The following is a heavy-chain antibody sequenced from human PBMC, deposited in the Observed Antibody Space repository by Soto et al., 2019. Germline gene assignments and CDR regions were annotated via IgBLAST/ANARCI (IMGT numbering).Heavy chain of an antibody. CDR1: GYTFTSYY. CDR3: ARDYVAAWGGFYYYYYGMDV. CDR2: INPSGGST. J-gene: IGHJ6*02. D-gene: IGHD2-21*01. Sequence: ASVKVSCKASGYTFTSYYMHWVRQAPGQGLEWMGIINPSGGSTSYAQKFQGRVTMTRDTSTSTVYMELSSLRSEDTAVYYCARDYVAAWGGFYYYYYGMDVWGQGTTVTVSS. V-gene: IGHV1-46*01.